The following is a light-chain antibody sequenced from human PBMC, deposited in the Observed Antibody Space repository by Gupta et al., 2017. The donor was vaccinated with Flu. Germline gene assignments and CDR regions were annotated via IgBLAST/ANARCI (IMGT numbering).Light chain of an antibody. CDR1: QSIYIW. Sequence: DIQMTQSPSTLSASVGDRVTITCRASQSIYIWLAWFQKKPGKAPKPLIYKASSLETGVPSRFSGSGSGTEFSLTITSLQPDDFATYYCQHYYSSPWTFGQGTKVEI. CDR3: QHYYSSPWT. V-gene: IGKV1-5*03. J-gene: IGKJ1*01. CDR2: KAS.